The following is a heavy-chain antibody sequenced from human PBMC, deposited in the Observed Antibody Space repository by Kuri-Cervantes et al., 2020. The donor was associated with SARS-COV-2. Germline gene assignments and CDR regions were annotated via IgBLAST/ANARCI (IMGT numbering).Heavy chain of an antibody. Sequence: GESLKISCKASGYTFTGYYMHWVRQAPGQGLEWMGWINPNSGGTNYAQKFQGRVTMTEDTSTDTAYMELSSLRSEDTAVYYCATSIYVWGSYRLAGFPDYWGQGTLVTVSS. V-gene: IGHV1-2*02. CDR1: GYTFTGYY. CDR3: ATSIYVWGSYRLAGFPDY. D-gene: IGHD3-16*02. CDR2: INPNSGGT. J-gene: IGHJ4*02.